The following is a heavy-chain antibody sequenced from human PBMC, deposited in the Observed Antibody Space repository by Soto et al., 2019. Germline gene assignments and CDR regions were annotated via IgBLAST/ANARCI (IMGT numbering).Heavy chain of an antibody. J-gene: IGHJ4*02. CDR2: IYWDDDE. CDR1: GFSLTTRGVG. CDR3: AHRPRGFSYYFDH. V-gene: IGHV2-5*02. Sequence: QITLKESGPTLVKPTQTLTLTCTFSGFSLTTRGVGVGWIRQPPGKALEWLALIYWDDDEGYSPSLKRRLTIPQDTAKNQLVLTMTNMDPVDPATYYCAHRPRGFSYYFDHWGQGTLVTVSS. D-gene: IGHD3-10*01.